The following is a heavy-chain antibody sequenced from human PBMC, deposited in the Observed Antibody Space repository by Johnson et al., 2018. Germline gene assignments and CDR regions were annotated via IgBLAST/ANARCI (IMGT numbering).Heavy chain of an antibody. J-gene: IGHJ6*02. Sequence: VQLVQSGGGVVQPGRSLRLSCAASGFTFSSYGMHWVRQAPGKGLEWVSGISWNSGSIGYADSVKGRFTISRDNAKNSLYLQMNSLRAEDTALYYCAKSLLLQYYYGMDVWGQGTTVTVSS. CDR1: GFTFSSYG. CDR3: AKSLLLQYYYGMDV. CDR2: ISWNSGSI. V-gene: IGHV3-9*01. D-gene: IGHD2-15*01.